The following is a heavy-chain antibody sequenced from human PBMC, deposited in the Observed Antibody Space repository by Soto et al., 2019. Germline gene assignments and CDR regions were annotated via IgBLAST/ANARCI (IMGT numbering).Heavy chain of an antibody. J-gene: IGHJ4*02. Sequence: QVQLVESGGGVGKPGGSLRLSCAASGFTFSDYYMSWIRQAPGKGLEWISYSSNSGTFARYADSVKGRFSISRDNAKNSLYLQIDSLRGEDTAIYYCARSGDNYNLLDYWGQGTPVTVSS. CDR3: ARSGDNYNLLDY. CDR1: GFTFSDYY. D-gene: IGHD1-1*01. CDR2: SSNSGTFA. V-gene: IGHV3-11*06.